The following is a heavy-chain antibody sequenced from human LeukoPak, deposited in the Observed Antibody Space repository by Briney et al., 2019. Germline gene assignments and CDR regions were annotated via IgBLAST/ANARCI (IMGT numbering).Heavy chain of an antibody. J-gene: IGHJ4*02. Sequence: PSETLSLTCTVSGGSISSYYWSWIRQPPGKGLEWMGYIYYSGSTNYNPSLKSRVTISVDTSKNQFSLKLSSVTAADTAVYYCARSYGYPDFDYWGQGTLVTVSS. CDR2: IYYSGST. D-gene: IGHD5-18*01. CDR1: GGSISSYY. V-gene: IGHV4-59*01. CDR3: ARSYGYPDFDY.